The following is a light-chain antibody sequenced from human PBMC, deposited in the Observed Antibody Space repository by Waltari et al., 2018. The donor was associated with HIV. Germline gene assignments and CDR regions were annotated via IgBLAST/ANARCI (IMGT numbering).Light chain of an antibody. V-gene: IGLV1-40*01. J-gene: IGLJ1*01. CDR3: QSYDNSLSGQV. CDR2: ANN. Sequence: QSVLTQPPSVSGAPGQRVTISCTGSRSNLGAGFHGHWYQQLPGAAPKLVIYANNNRPSGVPDRFSGSKSGTSASLAITGLQAEDEADYYCQSYDNSLSGQVFGTGTKVTVL. CDR1: RSNLGAGFH.